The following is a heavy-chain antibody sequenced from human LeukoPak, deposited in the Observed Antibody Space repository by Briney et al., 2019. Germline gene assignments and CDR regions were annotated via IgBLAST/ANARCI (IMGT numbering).Heavy chain of an antibody. V-gene: IGHV3-64*01. J-gene: IGHJ6*03. Sequence: PGGSLRLSCAASGFTFSSYAMSWVRQAQGKGVEYVSAISSNGGSTYYANSVKGRFTISRSNSKNTLYLQMGSLRAEDMAVYYCARAPYGTNPYYYYYIDVWGKGTTVTVSS. CDR1: GFTFSSYA. CDR3: ARAPYGTNPYYYYYIDV. CDR2: ISSNGGST. D-gene: IGHD1/OR15-1a*01.